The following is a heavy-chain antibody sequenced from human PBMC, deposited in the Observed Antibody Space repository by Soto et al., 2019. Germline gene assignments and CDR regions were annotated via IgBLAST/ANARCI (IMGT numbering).Heavy chain of an antibody. D-gene: IGHD6-19*01. V-gene: IGHV3-23*01. Sequence: EVQMLESGGGLVQAGGSLRLSCAASGFSFSSYALNWVRQAPGQGLEWVSTISGRGGRAYYADSVKGRFTISRDNSKNALYLQLDSLRAEDTAVYYCAKDRSQGAVAGTSDFDYWGQGTLVTVSS. CDR3: AKDRSQGAVAGTSDFDY. J-gene: IGHJ4*02. CDR1: GFSFSSYA. CDR2: ISGRGGRA.